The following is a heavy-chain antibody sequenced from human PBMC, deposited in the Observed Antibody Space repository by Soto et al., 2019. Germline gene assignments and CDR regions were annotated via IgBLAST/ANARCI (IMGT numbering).Heavy chain of an antibody. D-gene: IGHD4-17*01. CDR3: AIAYGDHGRYYFDF. Sequence: QVQLVESGGGLVKPGGSLRLSCAASGFTFSDYYMSWIRQAPGKGLEWVSYIYNGGSTIYYADSVKGRFTISRDNAKNALYVRMNNLRAEDTAVYYCAIAYGDHGRYYFDFWGQGTLVAVSS. V-gene: IGHV3-11*01. CDR1: GFTFSDYY. J-gene: IGHJ4*02. CDR2: IYNGGSTI.